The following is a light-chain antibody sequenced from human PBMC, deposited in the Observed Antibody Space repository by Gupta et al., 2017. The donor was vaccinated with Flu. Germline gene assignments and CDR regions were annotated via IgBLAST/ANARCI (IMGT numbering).Light chain of an antibody. CDR2: RAS. CDR1: QSISRW. Sequence: DIQMTQSPSTLSASVGDTVTSTCRASQSISRWLAWYQQKPEKAPKRMIYRASRGESGAPYRFSGSGYDKEFTLTSSRRQYDDCANYYCQQDNSQITFGQGTQLDIK. J-gene: IGKJ5*01. V-gene: IGKV1-5*03. CDR3: QQDNSQIT.